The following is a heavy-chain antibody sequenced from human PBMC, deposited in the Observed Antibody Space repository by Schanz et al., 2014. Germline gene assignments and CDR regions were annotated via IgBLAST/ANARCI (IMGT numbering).Heavy chain of an antibody. CDR3: VSSGSYSSYAV. J-gene: IGHJ4*02. Sequence: EVQLLESGGGLVEPGGSLRLSCAASGFSFSSYAMGWVRQARGKGLEWVSFIYIGGNTYYADSVKGRFTISRDNAKNSLYLQMNSLRAEDTAVYHCVSSGSYSSYAVWGQGTLVTVSS. CDR2: FIYIGGNT. D-gene: IGHD3-10*01. CDR1: GFSFSSYA. V-gene: IGHV3-23*01.